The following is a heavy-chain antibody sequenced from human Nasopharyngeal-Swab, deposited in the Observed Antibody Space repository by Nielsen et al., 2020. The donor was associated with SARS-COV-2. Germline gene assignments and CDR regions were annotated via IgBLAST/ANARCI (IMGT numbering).Heavy chain of an antibody. D-gene: IGHD3-3*01. CDR3: PFLPSPFLSGYPHYFDY. J-gene: IGHJ4*02. Sequence: GESLKISCAASGFTFSSYGMHWVRQAPGKGLEWVAIIWYDGSNKYYADSVKGRFTISRDNSKNTLYLQMNSLRAEDTAVYSFPFLPSPFLSGYPHYFDYWGQGTLVTVSS. CDR2: IWYDGSNK. V-gene: IGHV3-33*01. CDR1: GFTFSSYG.